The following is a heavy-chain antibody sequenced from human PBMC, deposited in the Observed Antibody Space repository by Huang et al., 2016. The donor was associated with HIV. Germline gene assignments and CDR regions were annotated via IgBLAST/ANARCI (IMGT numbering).Heavy chain of an antibody. CDR3: ARHERWAMVRGVPQWGFDY. Sequence: QLQLQESGPGLVKPSETLSLTCTVSGGSISSSSYYWGWIRQPPGKGLEWIGTIYYSGRTYYNPSHKGRVTISVDTSKNQFSLKLSSVTAAETAVYYCARHERWAMVRGVPQWGFDYWGQGTLVTVSS. D-gene: IGHD3-10*01. J-gene: IGHJ4*02. CDR2: IYYSGRT. CDR1: GGSISSSSYY. V-gene: IGHV4-39*01.